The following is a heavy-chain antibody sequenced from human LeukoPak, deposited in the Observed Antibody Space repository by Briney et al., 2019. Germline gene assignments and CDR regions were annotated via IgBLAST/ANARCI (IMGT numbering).Heavy chain of an antibody. CDR3: ARLGVETAMVTVDY. Sequence: SETLSPTCAVYGGSFSGYYWIWIRQPPGKGLEWIGEINHSGSTNYNPSLKSRVTISVDTSKNQFSLKLSSVTPADTAVYYWARLGVETAMVTVDYWGQGTLVTVSS. CDR1: GGSFSGYY. D-gene: IGHD5-18*01. CDR2: INHSGST. V-gene: IGHV4-34*01. J-gene: IGHJ4*02.